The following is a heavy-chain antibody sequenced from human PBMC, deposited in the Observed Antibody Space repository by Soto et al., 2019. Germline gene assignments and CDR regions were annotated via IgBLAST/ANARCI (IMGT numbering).Heavy chain of an antibody. CDR2: IHHSGST. J-gene: IGHJ4*02. CDR1: GGSISSSNL. Sequence: ASETRSLTYALSGGSISSSNLWSLVRQPPGKGLEWIGEIHHSGSTNYKSSLKSRVTISVDKSKNQFSLKLTSVTAADTAVYYCAMNGYRNGWYHFDYWGQGILVTVS. CDR3: AMNGYRNGWYHFDY. D-gene: IGHD6-19*01. V-gene: IGHV4-4*02.